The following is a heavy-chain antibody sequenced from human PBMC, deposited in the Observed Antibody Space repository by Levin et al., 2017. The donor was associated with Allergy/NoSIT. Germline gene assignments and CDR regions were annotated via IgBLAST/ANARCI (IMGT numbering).Heavy chain of an antibody. Sequence: GSLRLSCAVSGGSISSSNWWSWVRQPPGKGLEWIGEIYHSGSTNYNPSLKSRVTISVDKSKNQFSLKLSSVTAADTAVYYCARYTAMVPFDYWGQGTLVTVSS. D-gene: IGHD5-18*01. CDR1: GGSISSSNW. CDR2: IYHSGST. V-gene: IGHV4-4*02. J-gene: IGHJ4*02. CDR3: ARYTAMVPFDY.